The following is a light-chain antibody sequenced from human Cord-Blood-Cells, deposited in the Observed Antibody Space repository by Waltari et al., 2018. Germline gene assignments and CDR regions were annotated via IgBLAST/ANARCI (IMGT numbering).Light chain of an antibody. J-gene: IGLJ2*01. CDR3: CSYAGSSTFVV. CDR2: AGS. CDR1: SSDVRSSNL. V-gene: IGLV2-23*03. Sequence: QSALTPTPSVSGSPGQSIAPSCTGTSSDVRSSNLVSWYQQHPGKAPKLIIYAGSKRPSRVSNLFSGSKSGNTASRTISGLQAEDEADYYCCSYAGSSTFVVFGGGTKLTVL.